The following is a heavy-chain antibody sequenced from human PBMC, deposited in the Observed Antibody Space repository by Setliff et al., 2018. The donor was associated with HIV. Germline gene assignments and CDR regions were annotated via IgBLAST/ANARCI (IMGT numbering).Heavy chain of an antibody. Sequence: SETLSLTCTVSAVSIGGYSWSWIRQSPGKGLEWIGSIYSTDTTNHNPSLESRVTISVDKSKNQFSLKLSTVTAADTAVYYCARTFGDLKHYNYYYTIDAWGQGTTVTVSS. J-gene: IGHJ6*02. CDR2: IYSTDTT. D-gene: IGHD3-10*01. CDR3: ARTFGDLKHYNYYYTIDA. V-gene: IGHV4-4*09. CDR1: AVSIGGYS.